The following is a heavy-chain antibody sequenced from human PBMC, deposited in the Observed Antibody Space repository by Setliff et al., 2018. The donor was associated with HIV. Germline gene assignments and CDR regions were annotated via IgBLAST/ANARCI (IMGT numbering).Heavy chain of an antibody. CDR1: GGSISSYY. J-gene: IGHJ6*03. D-gene: IGHD3-3*01. CDR2: FYYSGST. V-gene: IGHV4-59*01. CDR3: ARGIGIFGGVYYYYYMDV. Sequence: PSETLSLTCTVSGGSISSYYWSWIRQPPGKGLEWIAYFYYSGSTNYNPSLKSRVTILVDTSKNQVSLKLSSVTAADTAVYYCARGIGIFGGVYYYYYMDVWGKGTTVTVSS.